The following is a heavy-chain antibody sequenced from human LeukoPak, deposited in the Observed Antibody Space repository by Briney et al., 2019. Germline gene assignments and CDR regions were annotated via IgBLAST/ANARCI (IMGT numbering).Heavy chain of an antibody. CDR2: IYHSGST. D-gene: IGHD4-17*01. V-gene: IGHV4-4*02. CDR1: GFTFSSYSM. Sequence: GSLRLSCAASGFTFSSYSMNWVRQAPGKGLEWIGEIYHSGSTNYNPSLKSRVTISVDKSKNQFSLKLSSVTAADTAVYYCASYTTNFDYWGQGTLVTVSS. J-gene: IGHJ4*02. CDR3: ASYTTNFDY.